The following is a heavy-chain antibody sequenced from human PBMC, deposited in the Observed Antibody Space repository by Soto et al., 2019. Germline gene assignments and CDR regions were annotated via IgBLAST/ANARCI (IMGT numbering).Heavy chain of an antibody. V-gene: IGHV1-18*01. D-gene: IGHD3-16*01. J-gene: IGHJ4*02. CDR3: ARGLNVYYFDY. CDR1: GYTFTSHG. Sequence: ASVKVSCKASGYTFTSHGISWVRQAPGQGLEWMGWISAYNGNTNYSQKFQGRVTITRDTSASTAYMELSSLRSEDTAVYYCARGLNVYYFDYWGQGTLVTVSS. CDR2: ISAYNGNT.